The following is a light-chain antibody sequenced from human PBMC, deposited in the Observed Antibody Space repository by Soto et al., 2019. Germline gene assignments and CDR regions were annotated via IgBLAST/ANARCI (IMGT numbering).Light chain of an antibody. CDR3: QQSFSTPRT. Sequence: IQMTPTPSSLSASVRERVIITCRASQSIRKYLNWYQHKPGKVPTLLIYAASSLQSGVPSRFSGSGSGTDFTLTISCLQPEDFGTYYCQQSFSTPRTFCHGTKVDIK. V-gene: IGKV1-39*01. J-gene: IGKJ1*01. CDR1: QSIRKY. CDR2: AAS.